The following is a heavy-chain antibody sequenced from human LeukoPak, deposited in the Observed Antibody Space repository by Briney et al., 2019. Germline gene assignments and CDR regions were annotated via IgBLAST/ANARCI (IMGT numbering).Heavy chain of an antibody. CDR3: AREANSPTARYWYFDL. CDR2: VYYSGST. V-gene: IGHV4-59*01. D-gene: IGHD2-21*01. J-gene: IGHJ2*01. Sequence: SETLSLTCTVSGGSIRSYYWSWMRQSPGKGLEWIGYVYYSGSTNYNPALKSRVTISLDTSENQFSLKLSSVTAADTAVYYCAREANSPTARYWYFDLWGRGTQVTVSS. CDR1: GGSIRSYY.